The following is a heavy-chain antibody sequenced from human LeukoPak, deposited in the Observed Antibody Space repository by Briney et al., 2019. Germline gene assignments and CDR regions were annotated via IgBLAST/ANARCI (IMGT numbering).Heavy chain of an antibody. D-gene: IGHD3-10*01. CDR1: GYTFTGYY. Sequence: ASVKVSCKASGYTFTGYYMHWVRQAPGQGLEWMGRINPNSGGTNYVQNLQGRVTMTTDTSTSTAYMELRSLRSDDTAVYYCARGSQESDNWGQGTLVTVSS. J-gene: IGHJ4*02. CDR2: INPNSGGT. CDR3: ARGSQESDN. V-gene: IGHV1-2*06.